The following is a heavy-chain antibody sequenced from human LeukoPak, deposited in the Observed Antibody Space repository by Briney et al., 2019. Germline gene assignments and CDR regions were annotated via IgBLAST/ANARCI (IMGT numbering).Heavy chain of an antibody. D-gene: IGHD3-9*01. CDR2: FDPEDGET. J-gene: IGHJ4*02. CDR3: ARNVLRYFDWLPPYYFDY. V-gene: IGHV1-24*01. CDR1: GYTLTELS. Sequence: ASVKVSCKASGYTLTELSMHWVRQAPGKGLEWMGNFDPEDGETIYAQKFQGRLTMTTDTSTSTAYMELRSLRSDDTAVYYCARNVLRYFDWLPPYYFDYWGQGTLVTVSS.